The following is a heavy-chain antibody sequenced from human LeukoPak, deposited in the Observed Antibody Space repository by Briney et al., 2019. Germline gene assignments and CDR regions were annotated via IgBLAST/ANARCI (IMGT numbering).Heavy chain of an antibody. CDR1: GGSISSSSYY. CDR2: IYYSGST. D-gene: IGHD3-3*01. Sequence: PSETLSLTCTVSGGSISSSSYYWGWIRQPPGKGLEWIGSIYYSGSTYYNPSLKSRVTISVDTSKNQFSLKLSSVTAADTAVYYCARTYYDFWSGDDYYYYYYMDVWGKGTTVTVSS. V-gene: IGHV4-39*07. J-gene: IGHJ6*03. CDR3: ARTYYDFWSGDDYYYYYYMDV.